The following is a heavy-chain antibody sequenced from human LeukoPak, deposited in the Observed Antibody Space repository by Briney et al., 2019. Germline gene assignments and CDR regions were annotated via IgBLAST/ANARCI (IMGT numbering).Heavy chain of an antibody. J-gene: IGHJ4*02. D-gene: IGHD5-18*01. CDR1: GFTFSNHW. CDR3: ARDGYSFGHDFDY. V-gene: IGHV3-74*01. Sequence: PGGSLRLSCAASGFTFSNHWMHWARQAPGKGLVWVSRIKGDGSSTSYADSVKGRFTISRDNAKNTLYLQMNSLRAEDTAVYYCARDGYSFGHDFDYWGQGTLVTVSS. CDR2: IKGDGSST.